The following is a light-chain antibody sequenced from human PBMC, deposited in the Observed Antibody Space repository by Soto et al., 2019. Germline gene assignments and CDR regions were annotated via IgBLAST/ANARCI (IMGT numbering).Light chain of an antibody. J-gene: IGKJ4*01. CDR3: QQHKDWPLT. V-gene: IGKV3-15*01. CDR2: AAF. Sequence: EIVMTQSPATLSVSPGETVTLSCRASQSVSTSVAWYQQKPGQAPRLLIYAAFTRATAVPARFSGSGSGTEFALTNSGLQSEDFAVYHCQQHKDWPLTFGGGTKVEMK. CDR1: QSVSTS.